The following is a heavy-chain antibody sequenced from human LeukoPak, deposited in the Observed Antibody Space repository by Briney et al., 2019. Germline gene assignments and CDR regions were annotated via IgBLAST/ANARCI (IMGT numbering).Heavy chain of an antibody. CDR3: AKDLHGGNSCGAFDY. CDR1: GFTFGSYA. CDR2: ISDSGGST. J-gene: IGHJ4*02. Sequence: GGSLRLSCAASGFTFGSYAMSWVRQAPGKGLEWVSRISDSGGSTIYADSVKGRFTISRDNSKNTLYLQMNSLRAEDTAIYYCAKDLHGGNSCGAFDYWGQGTLVTVSS. D-gene: IGHD5-18*01. V-gene: IGHV3-23*01.